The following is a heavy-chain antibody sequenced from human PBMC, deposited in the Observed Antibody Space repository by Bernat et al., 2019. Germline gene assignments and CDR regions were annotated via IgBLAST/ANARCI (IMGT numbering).Heavy chain of an antibody. J-gene: IGHJ4*02. D-gene: IGHD3-10*01. Sequence: EVQLVESGGGLVQPGGSLRLSCEASGFTFSNYWMHWVRQAPGKGLVWVSRINGDGSTTNYADSVKGRFTISRDNAKNTLYLQMNSLRAEDTAVYYCAQNYYNSGKYWGQGTLFTVSS. V-gene: IGHV3-74*01. CDR2: INGDGSTT. CDR3: AQNYYNSGKY. CDR1: GFTFSNYW.